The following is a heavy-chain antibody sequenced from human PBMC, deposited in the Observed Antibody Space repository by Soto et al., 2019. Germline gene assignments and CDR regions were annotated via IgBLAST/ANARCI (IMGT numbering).Heavy chain of an antibody. Sequence: SETLSLTCTVSGGSISGYYWSWIRQPPGKGLEWIGYIYYTGSTNYNPSLKSRVTISVDTSKNQFSLTLSSVTAADTAVYYCARYQQYFSHWGRGILVTVSS. D-gene: IGHD6-13*01. CDR3: ARYQQYFSH. CDR1: GGSISGYY. J-gene: IGHJ1*01. V-gene: IGHV4-59*08. CDR2: IYYTGST.